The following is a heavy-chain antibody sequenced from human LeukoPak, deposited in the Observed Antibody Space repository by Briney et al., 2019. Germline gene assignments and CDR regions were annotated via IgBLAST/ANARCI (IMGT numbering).Heavy chain of an antibody. V-gene: IGHV4-39*07. J-gene: IGHJ4*02. Sequence: SETLSLTCTVSGGSISSSSYYWGWIRQPPGKGLEWIGSIYYSGSTYYNPSLKSRVTISVDTSKNQFSLKLSSVTAEDTAVYYCARGIQLWLPYYFDYWGQGTLVTVSS. CDR1: GGSISSSSYY. CDR3: ARGIQLWLPYYFDY. D-gene: IGHD5-18*01. CDR2: IYYSGST.